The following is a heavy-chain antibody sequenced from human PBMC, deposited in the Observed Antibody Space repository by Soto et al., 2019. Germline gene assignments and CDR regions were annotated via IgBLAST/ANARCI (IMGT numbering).Heavy chain of an antibody. CDR3: ARDQEVNYSDYGGSDYYYGMDV. J-gene: IGHJ6*02. D-gene: IGHD4-17*01. CDR1: GDSISSGGYY. Sequence: PPETLSLTCTVSGDSISSGGYYWSWIRQHPGKGLEWIGYIYYSGSAYYNPSLKSRVTISVDTSQNQFSLKLSSVTAADTAVYYCARDQEVNYSDYGGSDYYYGMDVWGQGTPVTVSS. V-gene: IGHV4-31*03. CDR2: IYYSGSA.